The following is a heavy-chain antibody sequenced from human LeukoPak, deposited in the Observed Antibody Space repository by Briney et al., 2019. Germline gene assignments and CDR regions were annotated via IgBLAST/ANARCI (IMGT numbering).Heavy chain of an antibody. J-gene: IGHJ6*02. CDR2: IYSGGTT. CDR1: GFTVSSNY. V-gene: IGHV3-53*05. Sequence: GGSLRLSCAASGFTVSSNYMTWVRQAPGKGLEWPSVIYSGGTTYYADSVKGRFTISRDNSKNTLYLQMNSLRAKDTAVYCCAKVDRYYYDSSGLYGMDVWGQGTTVTVSS. D-gene: IGHD3-22*01. CDR3: AKVDRYYYDSSGLYGMDV.